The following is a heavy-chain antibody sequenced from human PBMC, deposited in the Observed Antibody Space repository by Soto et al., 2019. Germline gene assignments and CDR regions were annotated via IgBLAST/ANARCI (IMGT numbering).Heavy chain of an antibody. CDR3: ARPLGGFLEWSPGYYYYGMDV. CDR1: GGTFSSYA. D-gene: IGHD3-3*01. J-gene: IGHJ6*02. Sequence: GASVKVSCKASGGTFSSYAISWVRQAPGQGLEWMGGIIPIFGTANYAQKFQGRVTITADESTSTAYMELSSLRSEDTAVYYCARPLGGFLEWSPGYYYYGMDVWGQGTTVTVS. CDR2: IIPIFGTA. V-gene: IGHV1-69*13.